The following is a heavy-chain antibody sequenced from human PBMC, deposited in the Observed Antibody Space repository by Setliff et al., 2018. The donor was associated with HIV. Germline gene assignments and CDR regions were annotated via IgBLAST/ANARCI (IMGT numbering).Heavy chain of an antibody. Sequence: SETLSLTCTVSGGSISSSSYYWGWIRQPPGKGLEWIGSIYYSGSTYYNPSLKSRVTISVDTSKNQFSLKLSSVTAADTAAYYCARGGASSKYLDPWGQGTLVTVSS. J-gene: IGHJ5*02. CDR3: ARGGASSKYLDP. CDR1: GGSISSSSYY. D-gene: IGHD2-15*01. CDR2: IYYSGST. V-gene: IGHV4-39*01.